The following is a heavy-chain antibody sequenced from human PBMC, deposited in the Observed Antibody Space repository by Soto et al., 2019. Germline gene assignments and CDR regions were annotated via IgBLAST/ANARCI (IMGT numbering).Heavy chain of an antibody. CDR2: ISSNGGST. J-gene: IGHJ3*02. CDR3: VKPLDGSGETWVLDAFDI. D-gene: IGHD3-10*01. Sequence: PGGSLRLSCSASGFTFSSYAMHWVRQAPGKGLEYVSAISSNGGSTYYADSVKGRFTISRDNSKNTRYLQMSSLRAEDTAVYYCVKPLDGSGETWVLDAFDIWGQGTMVTVSS. V-gene: IGHV3-64D*06. CDR1: GFTFSSYA.